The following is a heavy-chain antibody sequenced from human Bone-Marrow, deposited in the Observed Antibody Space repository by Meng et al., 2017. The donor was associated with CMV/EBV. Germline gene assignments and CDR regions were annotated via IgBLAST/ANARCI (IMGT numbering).Heavy chain of an antibody. V-gene: IGHV3-53*01. CDR2: LYSGGSA. J-gene: IGHJ4*02. CDR1: GLEDNSKY. CDR3: ARDGNYFDTSVYFGFEY. D-gene: IGHD3-22*01. Sequence: GLEDNSKYVNWVRQARGKGLEWVAVLYSGGSAFYGDAVRGRFTLSRDNSKNTVYLQMNNLRGEDTAMYYCARDGNYFDTSVYFGFEYWGQGTLVTVSS.